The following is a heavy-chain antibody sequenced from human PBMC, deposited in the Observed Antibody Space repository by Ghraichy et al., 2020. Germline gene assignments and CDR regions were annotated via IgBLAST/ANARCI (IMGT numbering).Heavy chain of an antibody. CDR2: MYDTGRS. D-gene: IGHD1-26*01. CDR1: AGSIRNYY. J-gene: IGHJ5*02. CDR3: ARAPAGTYYWDL. V-gene: IGHV4-59*08. Sequence: SQTLSLTCIVSAGSIRNYYWNWIRQPPGEGLEWLGYMYDTGRSNYSPPFKSRVTMSVDTSRNQISLRLNFVTAADTAVYYCARAPAGTYYWDLWGQGTLAVVSS.